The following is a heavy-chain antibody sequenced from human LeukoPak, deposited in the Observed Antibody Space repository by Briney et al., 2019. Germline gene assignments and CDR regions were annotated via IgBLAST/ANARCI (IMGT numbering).Heavy chain of an antibody. D-gene: IGHD3-10*01. Sequence: ASETQSLTCAVYGGSFSGYYWSWIRQPPGKGLEWIGEINHSGSTNYNPSLKSRVTISVDTSKNQFSLKLSSVTAADTAVYYCARRRSSYYYGSGSYYLNWFDPWGQGTLVTVSS. CDR2: INHSGST. V-gene: IGHV4-34*01. CDR3: ARRRSSYYYGSGSYYLNWFDP. J-gene: IGHJ5*02. CDR1: GGSFSGYY.